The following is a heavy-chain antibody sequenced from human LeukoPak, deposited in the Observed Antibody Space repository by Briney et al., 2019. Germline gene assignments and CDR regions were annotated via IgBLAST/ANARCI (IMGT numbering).Heavy chain of an antibody. CDR3: ARDRLYRGYSYGFDY. CDR2: IYYSGSI. J-gene: IGHJ4*02. V-gene: IGHV4-61*01. D-gene: IGHD5-18*01. CDR1: GGSVSSGSYY. Sequence: SETLSLTCTVSGGSVSSGSYYWSWIRQPPGKGLEWIGYIYYSGSINYNPSLKSRVTISVDTSKNQFSLKLSSVTAADTAVYYCARDRLYRGYSYGFDYWGQGTLVTASS.